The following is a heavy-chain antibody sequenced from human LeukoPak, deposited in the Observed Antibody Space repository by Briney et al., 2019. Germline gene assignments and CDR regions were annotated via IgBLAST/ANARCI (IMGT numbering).Heavy chain of an antibody. J-gene: IGHJ6*03. CDR1: GFTFDDYA. V-gene: IGHV3-43D*03. D-gene: IGHD3-3*01. Sequence: GGSLRLSCAASGFTFDDYAMHWVRQAPGKGLEWVSVITRGGSISYADSVKGRFTISRDNSKNSLYLQMNSLRAEDTAIYYCAKRDSRSGYYYYMDVWGKGATVIISS. CDR3: AKRDSRSGYYYYMDV. CDR2: ITRGGSIS.